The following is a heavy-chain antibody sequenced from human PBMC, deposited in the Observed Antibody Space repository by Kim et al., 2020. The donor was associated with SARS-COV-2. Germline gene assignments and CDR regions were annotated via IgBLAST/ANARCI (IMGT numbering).Heavy chain of an antibody. D-gene: IGHD3-10*01. V-gene: IGHV4-39*01. J-gene: IGHJ4*02. Sequence: SETLSLTCTVSGGSISSTFYFWSWIRQPPGKGLEWIGTIYHSGSTDYHPSLKNRVTISLDTSKNGFSLRLTSVTAADTAVYYCARLTVYGSTTTDSWGQGTLVTVSS. CDR1: GGSISSTFYF. CDR3: ARLTVYGSTTTDS. CDR2: IYHSGST.